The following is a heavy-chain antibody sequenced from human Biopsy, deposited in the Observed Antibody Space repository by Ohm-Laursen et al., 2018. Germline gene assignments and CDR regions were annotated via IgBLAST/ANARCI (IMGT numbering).Heavy chain of an antibody. D-gene: IGHD5-24*01. Sequence: SETLSLTCTVSGDSVTKYYWSWIRQPPGKGLEWIGHIYYSVMTNYNPSLQSRVSISVDTSRNQVFLTLSSVTAADTAVYYCASAGYNPDWNFDLWGRGTRVTVSS. J-gene: IGHJ2*01. V-gene: IGHV4-59*02. CDR1: GDSVTKYY. CDR2: IYYSVMT. CDR3: ASAGYNPDWNFDL.